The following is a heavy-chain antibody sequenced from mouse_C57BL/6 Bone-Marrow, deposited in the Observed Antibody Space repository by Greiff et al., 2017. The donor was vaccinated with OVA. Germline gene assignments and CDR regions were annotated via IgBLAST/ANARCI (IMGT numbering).Heavy chain of an antibody. CDR1: GFSLTSYG. D-gene: IGHD2-4*01. V-gene: IGHV2-2*01. J-gene: IGHJ3*01. Sequence: QVQLQQSGPGLVQPSQSLSITCTVSGFSLTSYGVHWVRQSPGKGLEWLGVIWSGGSTDYNAAFISSLSISKDNSTSQVFFKMNSLQADDTAIYYCARNARLRRGAWFAYWGQGTLVTVSA. CDR3: ARNARLRRGAWFAY. CDR2: IWSGGST.